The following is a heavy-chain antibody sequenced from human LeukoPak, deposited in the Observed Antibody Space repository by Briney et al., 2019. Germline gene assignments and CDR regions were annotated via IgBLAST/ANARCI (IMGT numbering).Heavy chain of an antibody. D-gene: IGHD6-6*01. CDR3: ARLRIAARPYYLDY. J-gene: IGHJ4*02. CDR2: INPNSGGT. Sequence: GASVKVSCKASGYTFTDYFMHWVRQAPGQGLEWMGWINPNSGGTNYAQKFQGRVTMTRDTSISAAYLELSSLGSDDTAIYYCARLRIAARPYYLDYWGQGTPVAVSS. CDR1: GYTFTDYF. V-gene: IGHV1-2*02.